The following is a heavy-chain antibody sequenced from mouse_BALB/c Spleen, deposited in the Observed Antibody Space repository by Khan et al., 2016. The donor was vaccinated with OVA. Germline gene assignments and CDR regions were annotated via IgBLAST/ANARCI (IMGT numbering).Heavy chain of an antibody. CDR3: ARANWQSYYFDY. CDR2: INPYNGGT. D-gene: IGHD4-1*01. V-gene: IGHV1S136*01. J-gene: IGHJ2*01. CDR1: GNTFTNYV. Sequence: DVKLQESGPELVKPGASVKMSCKASGNTFTNYVLHWVKQKPGQGLEWIGYINPYNGGTKYNEKFKGKATLASDKSSITAYMELSSLTSENSAVSYCARANWQSYYFDYWGQGTTLTLSS.